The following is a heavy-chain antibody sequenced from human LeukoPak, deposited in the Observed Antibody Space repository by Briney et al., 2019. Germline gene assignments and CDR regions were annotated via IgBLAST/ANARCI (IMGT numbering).Heavy chain of an antibody. V-gene: IGHV1-2*02. CDR2: INPNSGGT. Sequence: ASVKVSCKASGYTFTSYGISWVRQAPGQGLEWMGWINPNSGGTNYAQKFQGRVTMTRDTSISTAYMELSRLRSDDTAVYYCARVALAEIDAFDIWGQGTMVTVSS. CDR1: GYTFTSYG. D-gene: IGHD2-15*01. J-gene: IGHJ3*02. CDR3: ARVALAEIDAFDI.